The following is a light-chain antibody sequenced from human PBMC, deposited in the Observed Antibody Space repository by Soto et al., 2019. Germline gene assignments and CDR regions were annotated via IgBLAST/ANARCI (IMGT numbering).Light chain of an antibody. V-gene: IGKV3-15*01. Sequence: EIVMTQSPATLSVSPGEGATLSCRASQSVSIKLAWYQQKPGQAPRLLIYDTSTRATGIPARFSGSGSGTEFTLTISSLQSEDFAVYYCQQYNNWPPITLGQGTRLEIK. CDR1: QSVSIK. CDR3: QQYNNWPPIT. CDR2: DTS. J-gene: IGKJ5*01.